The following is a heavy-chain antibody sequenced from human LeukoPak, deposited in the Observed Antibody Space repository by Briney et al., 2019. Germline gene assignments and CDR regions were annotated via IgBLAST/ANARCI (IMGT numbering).Heavy chain of an antibody. Sequence: GGSLRLSFAASGFTFRIFGLNWVRQAPGKGPEWVSYIDARSGITYYADSVQGRFTISRDDARESVFLQMDGLRVDDTAVYYCARTYDFGRGPPGDAFDNWGPGTWVIVSS. J-gene: IGHJ3*02. CDR3: ARTYDFGRGPPGDAFDN. CDR2: IDARSGIT. V-gene: IGHV3-48*04. CDR1: GFTFRIFG. D-gene: IGHD3-3*01.